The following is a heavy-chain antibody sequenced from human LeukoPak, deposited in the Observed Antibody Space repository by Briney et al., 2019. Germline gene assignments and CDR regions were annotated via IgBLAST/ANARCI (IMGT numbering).Heavy chain of an antibody. CDR2: INHSGST. CDR3: ARLGGGFRNIVGGK. J-gene: IGHJ4*02. CDR1: GGSFSGYY. Sequence: PSETLSLTCAVYGGSFSGYYWSWIRQPPGKGLEWIGEINHSGSTNYNPSLKSRVTISVDTSKNQFSLKLSSVTAADTAVYYCARLGGGFRNIVGGKWGQGTLVTVSS. V-gene: IGHV4-34*01. D-gene: IGHD1-26*01.